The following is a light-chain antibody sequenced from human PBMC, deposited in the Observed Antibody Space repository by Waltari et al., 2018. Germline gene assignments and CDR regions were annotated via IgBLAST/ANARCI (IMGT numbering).Light chain of an antibody. V-gene: IGLV2-14*01. J-gene: IGLJ3*02. CDR2: DVS. Sequence: QSALTQPTSVSGSPGQSSTISCTGPSGDVGFYTYVPWYQQYPGKFPQLLIYDVSDRPSGVSSRFSGSKSGNTASLTISGLQADDEADYYCNSYTGSSSWVFGGGTKLTVL. CDR3: NSYTGSSSWV. CDR1: SGDVGFYTY.